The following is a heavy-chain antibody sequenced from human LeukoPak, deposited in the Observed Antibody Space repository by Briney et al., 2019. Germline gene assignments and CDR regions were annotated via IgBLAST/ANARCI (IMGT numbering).Heavy chain of an antibody. CDR3: ATEVWFRADS. CDR2: IDQYGGQK. J-gene: IGHJ4*02. V-gene: IGHV3-7*05. D-gene: IGHD3-10*01. CDR1: GFTFSVYW. Sequence: PGGPLRFSCAASGFTFSVYWMTWVRQAPGKGLEWVATIDQYGGQKNYVESVKGRFTISRDNAENSLFLQMNSLRADDTAVYYCATEVWFRADSWGQGTLVTVSS.